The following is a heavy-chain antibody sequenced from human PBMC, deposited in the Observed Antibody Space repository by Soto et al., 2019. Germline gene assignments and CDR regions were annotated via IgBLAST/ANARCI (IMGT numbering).Heavy chain of an antibody. J-gene: IGHJ4*02. CDR1: GFTFSSYA. Sequence: PGGSLRLSCAASGFTFSSYAMSWVRQAPGKGLEWVSTISGSSGSTYYADSVEGRFTISRDNSKNTLYLQMNGLRAEDTAVYCCAKRGRGAVAFDYWGKGTLVTVSS. V-gene: IGHV3-23*01. CDR2: ISGSSGST. CDR3: AKRGRGAVAFDY. D-gene: IGHD6-19*01.